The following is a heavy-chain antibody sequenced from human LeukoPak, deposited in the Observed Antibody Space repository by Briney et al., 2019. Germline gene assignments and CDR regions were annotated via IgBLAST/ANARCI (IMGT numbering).Heavy chain of an antibody. CDR3: ATKRVEPAYYYYYMDV. CDR2: IYTSGST. D-gene: IGHD3-3*01. J-gene: IGHJ6*03. V-gene: IGHV4-61*02. Sequence: KSSETLSLTCTVSGGSISSGSYYWSWIRQPAGKGLEWIGRIYTSGSTNYNPSLKSRVTISVDTSKNQFSLKLSSVTAADTAVYYCATKRVEPAYYYYYMDVWGKGTTVTVSS. CDR1: GGSISSGSYY.